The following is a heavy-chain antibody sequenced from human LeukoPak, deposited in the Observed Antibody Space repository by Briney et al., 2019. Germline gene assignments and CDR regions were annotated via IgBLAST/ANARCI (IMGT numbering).Heavy chain of an antibody. J-gene: IGHJ4*02. CDR1: GGSISSYY. CDR2: IYYSGST. Sequence: SETLSLTCTVSGGSISSYYWGWIRQPPGKGLEWIGSIYYSGSTYYNPSLKSRVTISVDTSKNQFSLKLSSVTAADTAVYYCARDRPGIAARYFDYWGQGTLVTVSS. V-gene: IGHV4-39*07. D-gene: IGHD6-6*01. CDR3: ARDRPGIAARYFDY.